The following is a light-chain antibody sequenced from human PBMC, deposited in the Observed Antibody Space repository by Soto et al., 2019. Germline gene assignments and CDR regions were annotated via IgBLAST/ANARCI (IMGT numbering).Light chain of an antibody. V-gene: IGKV1-5*03. CDR1: QSISSW. CDR2: QAS. CDR3: QQCYSYPLS. Sequence: DIQMTQSASTLSASIGDRVTITCRASQSISSWLAWYQQKPGKAPKVLIYQASSLESGVPSRFSGSGSGTEFTLTIIGLQPDDFATYYCQQCYSYPLSFGGGTKVEI. J-gene: IGKJ4*01.